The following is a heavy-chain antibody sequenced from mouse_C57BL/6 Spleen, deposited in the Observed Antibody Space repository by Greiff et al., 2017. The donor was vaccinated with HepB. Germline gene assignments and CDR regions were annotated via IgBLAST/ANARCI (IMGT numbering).Heavy chain of an antibody. D-gene: IGHD1-1*01. CDR2: INPNNGGT. Sequence: EVQLQQSGPELVKPGASVKMSCKASGYTFTDYNMHWVKQSHGKSLEWIGYINPNNGGTSYNQKFKGKATLTVNKSSSTAYMELRSLTSEDSAVYYCARDEISTTVVEAMDYWGQGTSVTVSS. CDR1: GYTFTDYN. CDR3: ARDEISTTVVEAMDY. V-gene: IGHV1-22*01. J-gene: IGHJ4*01.